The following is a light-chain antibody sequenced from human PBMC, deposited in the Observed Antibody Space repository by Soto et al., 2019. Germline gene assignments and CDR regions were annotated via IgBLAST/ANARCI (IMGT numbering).Light chain of an antibody. CDR1: NSNIGSLYD. CDR3: QSYDSSLSASV. V-gene: IGLV1-40*01. J-gene: IGLJ2*01. Sequence: QSVLTQPPSVSGAPGQRVTISCTGSNSNIGSLYDVHWYQQLPGTAPKLLIYDNSNRPSGVPDRFSGSKSGTSASLAITGLQAEDEADYYCQSYDSSLSASVFGGGTKLTVL. CDR2: DNS.